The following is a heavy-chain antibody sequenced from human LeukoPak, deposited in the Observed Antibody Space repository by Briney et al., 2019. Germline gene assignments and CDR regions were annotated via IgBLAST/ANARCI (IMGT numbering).Heavy chain of an antibody. V-gene: IGHV4-34*01. CDR2: INHSGST. D-gene: IGHD3-3*01. CDR1: GGSFSGYY. J-gene: IGHJ4*02. Sequence: SETLSLTCAVYGGSFSGYYWSWIRQPPGKGLEWIGEINHSGSTNYNPSLKGRVTISVDTSKNQFSLKLSSVTAADTAVYYCARMKVYYDFWRVFDYWGQGTLVTVSS. CDR3: ARMKVYYDFWRVFDY.